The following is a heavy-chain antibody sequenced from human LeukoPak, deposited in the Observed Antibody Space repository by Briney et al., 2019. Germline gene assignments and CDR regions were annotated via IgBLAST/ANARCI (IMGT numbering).Heavy chain of an antibody. V-gene: IGHV4-39*07. Sequence: SETLSLTCTVSGGSISSSSYYWGWIRQPPGKGLEWIGTIYHSGSTTYNPSLKSRLTISLDRSKNQFSLRLSSVTAADTAVYYCAGDYGASYRFDYWGQGTLVTVSS. CDR3: AGDYGASYRFDY. CDR2: IYHSGST. CDR1: GGSISSSSYY. J-gene: IGHJ4*02. D-gene: IGHD3-16*01.